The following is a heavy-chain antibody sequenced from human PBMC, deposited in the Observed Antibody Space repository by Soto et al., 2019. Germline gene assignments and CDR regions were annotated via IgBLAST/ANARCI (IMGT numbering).Heavy chain of an antibody. J-gene: IGHJ4*02. CDR3: AKKVTIYAVDPADY. CDR1: GFTFSNYG. D-gene: IGHD3-3*01. CDR2: MSGRGDDA. Sequence: EVQLLESGGGLVQPGGSLRLSCAASGFTFSNYGMSWVRQAPGKGLEWVSVMSGRGDDAYYADSVKGRFTISRDNSKNMLYLQMNSLRAEDTAVYFCAKKVTIYAVDPADYWGQGTQVAVSS. V-gene: IGHV3-23*01.